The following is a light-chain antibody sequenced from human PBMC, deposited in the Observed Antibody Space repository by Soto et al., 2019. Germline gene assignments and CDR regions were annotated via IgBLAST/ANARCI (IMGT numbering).Light chain of an antibody. CDR3: QLYASSLRT. J-gene: IGKJ1*01. CDR1: QSVSSSY. V-gene: IGKV3-20*01. Sequence: EIVLTQSPGTLSLSPGERATLSCRASQSVSSSYLAWYQQKPGQAPRLLIYGASSRATGIPDRFSGSGSGTDFTLTISRLEPEDFAVFYCQLYASSLRTFGQGTKLEIK. CDR2: GAS.